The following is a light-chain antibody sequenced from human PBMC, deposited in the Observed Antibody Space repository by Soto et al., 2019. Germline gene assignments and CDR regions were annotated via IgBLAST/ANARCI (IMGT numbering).Light chain of an antibody. CDR3: QQADSFPLS. Sequence: DIQMTPSPSSVSASVGDRVINTCRASQDISTSLAWYQQKPGKAPNLLIYAASRLQRGVPSRFSGSGSGTDFTLTFSSLQPEDFAWYYCQQADSFPLSFGGGTKVEIK. V-gene: IGKV1-12*01. CDR1: QDISTS. J-gene: IGKJ4*01. CDR2: AAS.